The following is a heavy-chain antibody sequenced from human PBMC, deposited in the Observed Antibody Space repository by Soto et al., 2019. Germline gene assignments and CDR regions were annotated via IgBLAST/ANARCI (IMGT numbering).Heavy chain of an antibody. V-gene: IGHV1-18*01. CDR1: GYTFSSYG. CDR2: ISAYKGNT. J-gene: IGHJ4*02. CDR3: ARVTYYDILSAQGYFDY. Sequence: QVQLVQSGAEVKKPGASVKVSCKASGYTFSSYGISWGRQAPGQGLEWMGWISAYKGNTNYAQELQGRVTMTTDTSTSTAYMELRSLRSDDTAVYYCARVTYYDILSAQGYFDYWGQGTLVTVSS. D-gene: IGHD3-9*01.